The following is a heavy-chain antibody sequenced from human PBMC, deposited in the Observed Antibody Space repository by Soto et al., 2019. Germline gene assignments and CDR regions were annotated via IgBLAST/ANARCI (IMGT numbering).Heavy chain of an antibody. D-gene: IGHD1-26*01. V-gene: IGHV3-21*01. J-gene: IGHJ4*02. CDR2: IGTSGSYI. CDR1: GFLFSRYS. Sequence: PVGPLTLSCAVSGFLFSRYSMNWVRQAPGKGLEWVSSIGTSGSYIYDTDSVKGRFTISRDNTKDSLYLQMNSLRAEDTAIYYCARGSAFIGIDYWGQGTPVTVSS. CDR3: ARGSAFIGIDY.